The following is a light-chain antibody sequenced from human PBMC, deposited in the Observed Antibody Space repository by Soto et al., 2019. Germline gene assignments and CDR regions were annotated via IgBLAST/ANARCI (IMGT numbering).Light chain of an antibody. CDR1: SSNIGHNS. Sequence: QSVLTQPPSASGTPGQRVTISCSGSSSNIGHNSVNWYQQLPGTAPKLLIYSNNQRPSGVPDRFSGSKSGTSASLAVSGLQSEGEASYFCAAWDDSLNGLVFGPGTKVTVL. CDR2: SNN. CDR3: AAWDDSLNGLV. J-gene: IGLJ1*01. V-gene: IGLV1-44*01.